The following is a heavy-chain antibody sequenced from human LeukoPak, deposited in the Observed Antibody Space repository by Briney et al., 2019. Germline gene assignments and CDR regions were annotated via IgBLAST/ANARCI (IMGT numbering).Heavy chain of an antibody. V-gene: IGHV1-69*05. D-gene: IGHD3-22*01. J-gene: IGHJ6*03. CDR1: GGTFSSYA. Sequence: ASVKVSCKASGGTFSSYAISWVRQAPGQGLEWMGRIIPIFGTANYAQEFQGRVTITTDESTSTAYMELSSLRSEDTAVYYCARCLYYYDSSGYYYYYYMDVWGKGTTVTVSS. CDR2: IIPIFGTA. CDR3: ARCLYYYDSSGYYYYYYMDV.